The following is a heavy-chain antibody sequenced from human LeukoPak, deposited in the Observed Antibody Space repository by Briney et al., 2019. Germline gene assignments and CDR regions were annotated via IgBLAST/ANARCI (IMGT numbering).Heavy chain of an antibody. CDR1: GFTFSSYH. CDR2: IGSSGSYI. J-gene: IGHJ4*02. CDR3: ARGATAERGHSYGLDF. D-gene: IGHD5-18*01. Sequence: GGPLRLSCAVSGFTFSSYHMNWVRQAPGKGLEWVSSIGSSGSYIYYADSLTGRFTISRDNAKNSLYLQMNSLRAEDTAMYYCARGATAERGHSYGLDFWGQGTLVTVSS. V-gene: IGHV3-21*01.